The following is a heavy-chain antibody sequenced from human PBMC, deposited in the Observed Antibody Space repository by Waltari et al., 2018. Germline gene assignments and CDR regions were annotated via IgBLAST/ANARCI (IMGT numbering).Heavy chain of an antibody. V-gene: IGHV4-38-2*02. D-gene: IGHD6-13*01. CDR3: ARDSSSWQDAFDI. J-gene: IGHJ3*02. Sequence: QVQLQESGPGLVKPSETLSLTCAVSGYSISSGYYWGWIRQPPGKGLEWIGSIYHSGSTYDNPSLKSRVTISVDTSKNQFSLKLSSVTAADTAVYYCARDSSSWQDAFDIWGQGTMVTVSS. CDR2: IYHSGST. CDR1: GYSISSGYY.